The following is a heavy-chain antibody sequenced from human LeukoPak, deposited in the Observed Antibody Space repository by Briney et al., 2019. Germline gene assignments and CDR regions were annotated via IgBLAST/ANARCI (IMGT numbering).Heavy chain of an antibody. Sequence: ETLSLTSTVSGGSISSSSYYWGWIRQPPGKGLEWIGSIYYSGSTYYNPSLKSRVTISVDTSKNQFSLKLSSVTAADTAVYHCASTLHVYDFWSGTDYWGQGTLVTVSS. D-gene: IGHD3-3*01. CDR1: GGSISSSSYY. V-gene: IGHV4-39*01. CDR3: ASTLHVYDFWSGTDY. J-gene: IGHJ4*02. CDR2: IYYSGST.